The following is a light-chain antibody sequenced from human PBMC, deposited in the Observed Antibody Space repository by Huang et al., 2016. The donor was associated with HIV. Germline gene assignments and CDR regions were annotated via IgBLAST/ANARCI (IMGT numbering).Light chain of an antibody. J-gene: IGKJ4*01. V-gene: IGKV1-13*02. CDR3: QQFSV. CDR2: DAS. CDR1: QGISSA. Sequence: AIQLTQSPSSLSASAGDSVTITCRASQGISSALAWYQQKPGKAPKLLIYDASRLESGVLSRFSGSASGTDFTLAISSLQPEDFATYYCQQFSVFGGGTKVEIK.